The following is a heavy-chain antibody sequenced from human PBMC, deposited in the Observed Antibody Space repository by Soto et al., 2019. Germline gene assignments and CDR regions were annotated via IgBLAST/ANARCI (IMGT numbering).Heavy chain of an antibody. CDR3: ARRGRRLGGYYYMDV. V-gene: IGHV3-48*01. CDR2: ISSSTI. Sequence: PGGSLRLSCAASGFTFSSYSMNWVRQAPGKGLEWVSYISSSTIYYADSVKGRFTISRDNAKNSLYLQMNSLRAEDTAVYYCARRGRRLGGYYYMDVWGKGTTVTVSS. D-gene: IGHD3-16*01. CDR1: GFTFSSYS. J-gene: IGHJ6*03.